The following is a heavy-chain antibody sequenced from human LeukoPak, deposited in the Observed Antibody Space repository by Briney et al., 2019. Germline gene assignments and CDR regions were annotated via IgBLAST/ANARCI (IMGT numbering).Heavy chain of an antibody. CDR3: ARHHYDNNGAFDI. V-gene: IGHV4-61*02. J-gene: IGHJ3*02. CDR2: IYTSGST. D-gene: IGHD3-22*01. CDR1: GGSISSGSYY. Sequence: SETLSLTCTVSGGSISSGSYYWSWIRQPAGKGLEWIGRIYTSGSTNYNPSLKSRVTISVDPSNNQFSLKLSSVTAADTAVYYCARHHYDNNGAFDIWGQGTMVTVSS.